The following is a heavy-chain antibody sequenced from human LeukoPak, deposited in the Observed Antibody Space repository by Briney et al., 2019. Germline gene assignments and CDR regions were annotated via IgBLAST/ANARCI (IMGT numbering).Heavy chain of an antibody. D-gene: IGHD2-8*01. V-gene: IGHV4-34*01. CDR3: ARRLYDAFDI. J-gene: IGHJ3*02. CDR1: GGSFSGYY. Sequence: SETLSLTCAVYGGSFSGYYWTWIRQTPEKGLEWIGEMNPSGSTSYNPSLKSRVTISVDTSKNQFSLKLRSVTAADTAVYYCARRLYDAFDIWGQGTMVTVSS. CDR2: MNPSGST.